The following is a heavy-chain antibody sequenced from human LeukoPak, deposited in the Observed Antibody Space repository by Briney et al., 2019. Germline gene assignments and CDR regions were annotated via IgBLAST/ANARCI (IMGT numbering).Heavy chain of an antibody. CDR1: GYTFTGYY. Sequence: GASVKVSCKASGYTFTGYYMHWVRQAPGQGLEWMGWINPNSGGTNYAQKFQGRVTMTRDTSISTAYMELSRLRSDDTAVYYCARASTNYYDSSGYLSHDAFDIWGQGTMVTVSS. V-gene: IGHV1-2*02. CDR3: ARASTNYYDSSGYLSHDAFDI. J-gene: IGHJ3*02. D-gene: IGHD3-22*01. CDR2: INPNSGGT.